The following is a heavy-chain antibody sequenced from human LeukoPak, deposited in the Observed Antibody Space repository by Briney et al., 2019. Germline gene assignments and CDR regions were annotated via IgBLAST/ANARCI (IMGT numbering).Heavy chain of an antibody. Sequence: PGGSLRLSCAASGFTFSSYAMSWVRQAPGKGLEWVSGISTSGESTYYADSVKGRFTTSRDNSKSTLSLQMNSLRAEDTAVYYCAKGRSIWNAAPFDPGGQGPLVTVSS. V-gene: IGHV3-23*01. J-gene: IGHJ5*02. CDR2: ISTSGEST. CDR3: AKGRSIWNAAPFDP. D-gene: IGHD1-1*01. CDR1: GFTFSSYA.